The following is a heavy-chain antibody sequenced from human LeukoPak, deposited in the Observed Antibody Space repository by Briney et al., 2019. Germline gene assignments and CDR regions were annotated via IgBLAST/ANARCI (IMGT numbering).Heavy chain of an antibody. Sequence: TGGSLRLSCAASGFTFSSYEMNWVRQAPGKGLEWVSYISSSGSTIYYADSVKGRFTISRDNAKNSLYLQMNSLRAEDTAVYYCASLPVAATREFDYWGQGTLGTVSS. CDR2: ISSSGSTI. V-gene: IGHV3-48*03. D-gene: IGHD2-15*01. CDR3: ASLPVAATREFDY. CDR1: GFTFSSYE. J-gene: IGHJ4*02.